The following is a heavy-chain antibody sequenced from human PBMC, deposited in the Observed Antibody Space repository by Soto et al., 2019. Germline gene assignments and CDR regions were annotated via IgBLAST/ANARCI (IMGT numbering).Heavy chain of an antibody. CDR2: IYDSGST. V-gene: IGHV4-59*01. D-gene: IGHD3-22*01. Sequence: SETLSLTCTVSGGSMSSYYWSWIRQPPGKGLEWIGYIYDSGSTNYNPSLKSRVTISVDTSKNQFSLKLSSVTAADTAVYYCARGRYSSSYYVFDPWGQGTLVTVS. J-gene: IGHJ5*02. CDR3: ARGRYSSSYYVFDP. CDR1: GGSMSSYY.